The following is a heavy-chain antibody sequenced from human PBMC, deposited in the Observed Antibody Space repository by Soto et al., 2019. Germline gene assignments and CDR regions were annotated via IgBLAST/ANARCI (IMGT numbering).Heavy chain of an antibody. Sequence: GGSLRLSCAASGFTFSSYGMHWVRQAPGKGLEWVAVISYDGSNKYYADSVKGRFTISRDNSKNTLYLQMNSLRAEDTAVYYCAKARGYRQQLRSSVDYWGQGT. J-gene: IGHJ4*02. D-gene: IGHD6-13*01. V-gene: IGHV3-30*18. CDR1: GFTFSSYG. CDR3: AKARGYRQQLRSSVDY. CDR2: ISYDGSNK.